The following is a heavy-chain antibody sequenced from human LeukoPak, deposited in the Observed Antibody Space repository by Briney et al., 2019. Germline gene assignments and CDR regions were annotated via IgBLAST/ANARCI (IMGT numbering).Heavy chain of an antibody. CDR2: IYYSGST. J-gene: IGHJ4*02. Sequence: GSLRLSCAASGFTFSSYAMSWVRQPPGKGLEWIGYIYYSGSTNYNPSLRSRVTISVDTSKNQFSLRLSSVTAADTAVYYCAREDMVRGVPDWGQGTLVTVSS. D-gene: IGHD3-10*01. V-gene: IGHV4-59*01. CDR3: AREDMVRGVPD. CDR1: GFTFSSYA.